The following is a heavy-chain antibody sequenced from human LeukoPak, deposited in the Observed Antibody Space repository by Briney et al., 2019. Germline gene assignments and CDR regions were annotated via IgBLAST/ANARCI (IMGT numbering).Heavy chain of an antibody. D-gene: IGHD6-19*01. J-gene: IGHJ4*02. Sequence: PGGSLRLSCAASGFTFSSYAMHWVRQAPGKGLEWVSAISGSGGSTYYADSVKGRFTISRDNSKNTLYVQMNSLRAEDTAVYYCAKDRGSGWYLSFDYWGQGTLVTVSS. CDR2: ISGSGGST. CDR3: AKDRGSGWYLSFDY. V-gene: IGHV3-23*01. CDR1: GFTFSSYA.